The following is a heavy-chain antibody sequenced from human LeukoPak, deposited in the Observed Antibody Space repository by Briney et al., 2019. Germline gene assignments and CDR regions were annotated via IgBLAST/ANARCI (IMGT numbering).Heavy chain of an antibody. J-gene: IGHJ6*03. CDR3: ARDYDFWSGYHPLSDYYMDV. V-gene: IGHV1-18*01. CDR1: GYTFTSYG. D-gene: IGHD3-3*01. CDR2: ISAYNGNT. Sequence: APVKVSCKASGYTFTSYGISWVRQAPGQGLEWMGWISAYNGNTNYEQKLQGRVTRTTDTSTSTAYMELRSLRSYDTAVYYCARDYDFWSGYHPLSDYYMDVWGKGTTVTVSS.